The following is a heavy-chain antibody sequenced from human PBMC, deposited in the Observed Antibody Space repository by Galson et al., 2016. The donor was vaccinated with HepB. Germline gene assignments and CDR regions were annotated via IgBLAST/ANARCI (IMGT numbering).Heavy chain of an antibody. CDR2: ISWNSGRI. CDR3: ATNGGGSPSDSGSWGALYYFHY. D-gene: IGHD3-10*01. CDR1: GFTFDYA. V-gene: IGHV3-9*01. J-gene: IGHJ4*02. Sequence: SLRLSCAASGFTFDYAVHWVRQSPGKGLEWVAGISWNSGRIDYADSVKGRFAISRDNSKNTLYLQMNSLRAEDTALYYCATNGGGSPSDSGSWGALYYFHYWGPGTLVTVSS.